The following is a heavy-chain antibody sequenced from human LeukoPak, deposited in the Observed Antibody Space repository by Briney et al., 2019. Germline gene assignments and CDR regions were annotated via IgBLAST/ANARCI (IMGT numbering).Heavy chain of an antibody. CDR2: IKQDGSEK. CDR3: AKGSLTWEPNPSSYFDY. J-gene: IGHJ4*02. D-gene: IGHD1-26*01. Sequence: GGSLRLSCAASGFTFSSYWMSWVRQAPGKGLEWVANIKQDGSEKYYVDSVKGRLTISRDNAKNSLYLQMNSLRAEDTAVYYCAKGSLTWEPNPSSYFDYWGWGTLLTVSS. CDR1: GFTFSSYW. V-gene: IGHV3-7*01.